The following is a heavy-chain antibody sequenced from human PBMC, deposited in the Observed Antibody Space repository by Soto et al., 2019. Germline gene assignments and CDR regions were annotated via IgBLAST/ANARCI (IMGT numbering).Heavy chain of an antibody. Sequence: QVQLQQWGAGLLKPSETLSLTCAVYGGSFSGYYWSWIRQPPGKGLEWIGEINHSGSTNYNPSLKSRVTISVDTSKNQFSLKLSSVTAADTAVYYCARGRGYSSSWRAFDIWGQGTMVTVSS. D-gene: IGHD6-13*01. CDR1: GGSFSGYY. V-gene: IGHV4-34*01. CDR3: ARGRGYSSSWRAFDI. J-gene: IGHJ3*02. CDR2: INHSGST.